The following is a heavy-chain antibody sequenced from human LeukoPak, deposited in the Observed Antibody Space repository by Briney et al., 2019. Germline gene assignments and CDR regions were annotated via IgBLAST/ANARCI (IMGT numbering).Heavy chain of an antibody. CDR1: GFTFSSYA. CDR3: ARGGLLWFGELSGY. Sequence: GGSLRLSCAASGFTFSSYAMHWVRQAPGKGLEYVSVISSNGGSTYYANSVKGRFTISRDNSNNPLYLQMGSLRAEDMAVYYCARGGLLWFGELSGYWGQGTLVTVSS. CDR2: ISSNGGST. D-gene: IGHD3-10*01. J-gene: IGHJ4*02. V-gene: IGHV3-64*01.